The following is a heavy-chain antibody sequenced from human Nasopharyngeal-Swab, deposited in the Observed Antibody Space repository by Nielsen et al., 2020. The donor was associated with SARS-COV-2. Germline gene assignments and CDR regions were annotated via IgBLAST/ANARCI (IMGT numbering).Heavy chain of an antibody. CDR3: ARDLGYSGYDWGY. Sequence: WVRQAPGQGLEWMGWISAYNGNTNYAQKFQGRVTMTRDTSISTAYMELSRLRSDDTAVYYCARDLGYSGYDWGYWGQGTLVTVSS. CDR2: ISAYNGNT. D-gene: IGHD5-12*01. V-gene: IGHV1-2*02. J-gene: IGHJ4*02.